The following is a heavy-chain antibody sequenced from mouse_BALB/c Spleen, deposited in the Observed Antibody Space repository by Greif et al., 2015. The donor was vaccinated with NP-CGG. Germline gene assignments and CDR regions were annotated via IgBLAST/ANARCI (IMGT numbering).Heavy chain of an antibody. Sequence: EVKLVESGPSLVKPSQSLSLTCSVTGYSITSGYYWNWIRQFPGNKLEWMGYISYDGSNNYNPSLKNRISITRDTSKNQFFLKLNSVTTEDTATYYCARRELGGVFDYWGQGTTLTVSS. J-gene: IGHJ2*01. CDR2: ISYDGSN. CDR3: ARRELGGVFDY. D-gene: IGHD4-1*01. CDR1: GYSITSGYY. V-gene: IGHV3-6*02.